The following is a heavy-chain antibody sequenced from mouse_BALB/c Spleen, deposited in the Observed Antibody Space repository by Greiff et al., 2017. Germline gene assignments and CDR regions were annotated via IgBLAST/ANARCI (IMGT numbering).Heavy chain of an antibody. D-gene: IGHD1-1*01. Sequence: EVKLLESGGGLVQPGGSLKLSCAASGFDFSRYWMSWVRQAPGKGLEWIGEINPDSSTINYTPSLKDKFIISRDNAKNTLYLQMSKVRSEDTALYYCARAADYYGSSYLAYWGQGTTLTVSS. CDR3: ARAADYYGSSYLAY. J-gene: IGHJ2*01. CDR1: GFDFSRYW. CDR2: INPDSSTI. V-gene: IGHV4-1*02.